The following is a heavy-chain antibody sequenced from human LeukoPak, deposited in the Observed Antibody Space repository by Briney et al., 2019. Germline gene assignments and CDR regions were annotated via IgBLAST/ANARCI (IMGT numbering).Heavy chain of an antibody. V-gene: IGHV1-8*03. CDR1: VYTFTSYD. D-gene: IGHD5-24*01. J-gene: IGHJ3*02. Sequence: ASVTVSFKASVYTFTSYDINWVRQATGQGLEWMGWMNPNSGNTGYAHKFQGRVTITRNTSISTAYMELSSLSSEDTAVYYWASSLLATILDVFDIWGQGTMVTVSS. CDR3: ASSLLATILDVFDI. CDR2: MNPNSGNT.